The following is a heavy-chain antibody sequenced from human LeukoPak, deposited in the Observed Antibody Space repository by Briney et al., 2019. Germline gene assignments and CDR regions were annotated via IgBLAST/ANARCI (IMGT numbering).Heavy chain of an antibody. CDR1: GFTFSSYA. CDR2: ISGSGVIT. J-gene: IGHJ3*02. Sequence: GGSLRLSCAASGFTFSSYAMRWARQAPGKGLEWVSTISGSGVITYYADSVKGRFTISRDNSQNTLYLQMNSLRAEDTAVYYCAKVGYCSGGSCKWGAFDIWGQGTMVTVSS. D-gene: IGHD2-15*01. CDR3: AKVGYCSGGSCKWGAFDI. V-gene: IGHV3-23*01.